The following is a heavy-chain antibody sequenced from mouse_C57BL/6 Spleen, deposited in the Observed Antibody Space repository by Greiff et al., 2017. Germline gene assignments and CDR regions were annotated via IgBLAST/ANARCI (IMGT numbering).Heavy chain of an antibody. CDR3: ARRRGYGNYDWFAY. D-gene: IGHD2-1*01. CDR1: GYTFTSYW. CDR2: IYPGSGST. Sequence: VQLQQPGAELVKPGASVKMSCKASGYTFTSYWITWVKQRPGQGLEWIGDIYPGSGSTNYNEKFKSKATLTVDTSSSTAYMQLSSLTSEDSAVYYCARRRGYGNYDWFAYWGQGTLVTVSA. V-gene: IGHV1-55*01. J-gene: IGHJ3*01.